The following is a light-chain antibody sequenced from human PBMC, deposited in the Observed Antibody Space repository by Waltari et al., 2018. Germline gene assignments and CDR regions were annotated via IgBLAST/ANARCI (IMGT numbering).Light chain of an antibody. CDR3: CSYAGRNIWV. J-gene: IGLJ3*02. Sequence: QSALTQPASVSGSPGQSITISCTGTSSDVGFYNLVSWYQQHTGKAPELVVYEVIRRPSGVSNRFSGSKSGNTASLTISGLQAEDEADYYCCSYAGRNIWVFGGGTKLTVL. CDR2: EVI. V-gene: IGLV2-23*02. CDR1: SSDVGFYNL.